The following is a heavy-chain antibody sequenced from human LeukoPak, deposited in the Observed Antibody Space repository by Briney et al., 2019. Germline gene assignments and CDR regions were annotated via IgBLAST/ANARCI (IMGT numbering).Heavy chain of an antibody. D-gene: IGHD6-19*01. CDR2: IRIYNGNT. J-gene: IGHJ4*02. CDR3: ARDQQWLVPHYFDY. Sequence: ASVKVSCKAFGYTFTNYGISWVRQAPGQGLEWMGWIRIYNGNTKYAQKFQDRVTMTTDTSTSTAYMELRSLRSDDTAVYYCARDQQWLVPHYFDYWGQGTLVTVSS. V-gene: IGHV1-18*01. CDR1: GYTFTNYG.